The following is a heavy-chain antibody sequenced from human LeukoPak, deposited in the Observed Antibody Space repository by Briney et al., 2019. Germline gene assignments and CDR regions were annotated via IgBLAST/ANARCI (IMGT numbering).Heavy chain of an antibody. CDR1: GGSISSSSYY. CDR2: TFSGGNA. Sequence: SETLSLTCTVSGGSISSSSYYWGWIRQPPGMGLEWIGSTFSGGNAYHNPSLKSRVTISVDTSKNQFSLKLISVTAADTAVYYCVRLLPSSGYVLGDWFDPWGQGTLVTVSS. D-gene: IGHD3-22*01. CDR3: VRLLPSSGYVLGDWFDP. J-gene: IGHJ5*02. V-gene: IGHV4-39*01.